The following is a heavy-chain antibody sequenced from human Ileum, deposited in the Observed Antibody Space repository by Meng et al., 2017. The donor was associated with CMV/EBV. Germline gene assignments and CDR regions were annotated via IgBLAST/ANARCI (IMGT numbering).Heavy chain of an antibody. CDR2: KSPDGTKE. Sequence: GESLKISCATSGFIFSSYGMHWVRQAPGRGPEWVAWKSPDGTKEHYSGAARGRFTISRDNSEGTLYLQMNSLRPEDTAIYYCAKTFYTGYLGEVFESWGQGTLVTVSS. J-gene: IGHJ4*02. CDR3: AKTFYTGYLGEVFES. D-gene: IGHD2-2*02. CDR1: GFIFSSYG. V-gene: IGHV3-30*02.